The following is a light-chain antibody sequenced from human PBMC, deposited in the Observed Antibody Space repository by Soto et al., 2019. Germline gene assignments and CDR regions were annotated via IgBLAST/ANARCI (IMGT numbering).Light chain of an antibody. J-gene: IGKJ5*01. CDR3: QQYNNWSSIT. Sequence: EIVMTQSPAPLSVSPGERATLSCRASQSVSTKLAWYQKRPGQAPRLLIYATSTRVTGIPARFSGSGFGTEFTLTISSLQSEDFAVYYCQQYNNWSSITFGQGTRLEIK. CDR2: ATS. V-gene: IGKV3-15*01. CDR1: QSVSTK.